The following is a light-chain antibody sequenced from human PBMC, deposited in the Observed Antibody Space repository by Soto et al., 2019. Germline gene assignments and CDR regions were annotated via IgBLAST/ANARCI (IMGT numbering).Light chain of an antibody. CDR2: KVS. CDR3: MQGIHWRWT. CDR1: QSLVHSDGNTY. V-gene: IGKV2-30*02. Sequence: DVVMTQSPLSLPVTLGQPASISCRSSQSLVHSDGNTYLNWFQQRPGQAPRRLNYKVSNRDSGVPERFSGSGSGTDFTLKISRVEAEDVGVYYCMQGIHWRWTFGQGTKVEIK. J-gene: IGKJ1*01.